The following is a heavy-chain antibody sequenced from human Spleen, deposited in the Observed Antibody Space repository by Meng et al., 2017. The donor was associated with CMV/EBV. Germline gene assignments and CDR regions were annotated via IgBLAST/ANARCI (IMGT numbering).Heavy chain of an antibody. D-gene: IGHD3-3*01. CDR1: EFTFSSYS. J-gene: IGHJ4*02. V-gene: IGHV3-48*01. CDR2: LSSSSTTI. CDR3: ASHDFWSGNRDY. Sequence: GGSLRLSCAASEFTFSSYSLSWVRQAPGKGLEWVSYLSSSSTTIYYADSVKGRFTISRDNSKNTLYLQMNSLRTEDTAVYYCASHDFWSGNRDYWGQGALVTVSS.